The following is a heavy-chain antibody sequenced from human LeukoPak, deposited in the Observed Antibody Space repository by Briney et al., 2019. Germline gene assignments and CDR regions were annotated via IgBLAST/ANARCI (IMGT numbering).Heavy chain of an antibody. Sequence: SETLSLTCTVSGYSISSGYYWAWIRQPPGKGLEWIGYIYHSGSTNYNPSLKSRVTISVDTSKNQFSLKLSSVTAADTAVYYCAASMVRVNWFDPWGQGTLVTVSS. CDR1: GYSISSGYY. J-gene: IGHJ5*02. CDR2: IYHSGST. V-gene: IGHV4-38-2*02. CDR3: AASMVRVNWFDP. D-gene: IGHD3-10*01.